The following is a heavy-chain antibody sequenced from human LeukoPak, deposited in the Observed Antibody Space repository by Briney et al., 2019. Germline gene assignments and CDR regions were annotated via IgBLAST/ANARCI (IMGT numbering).Heavy chain of an antibody. J-gene: IGHJ3*02. V-gene: IGHV3-21*01. CDR1: GFTFSIYS. Sequence: PGGSLRLSCAASGFTFSIYSMNCVPQAPGGGREWVSSISSSRNYIYYAYSVKGRFTISRDNAKNSLYLQMNSLRAEDTGVYYCARSESSSGYPRNDAFDIWGQGTMVTVSS. D-gene: IGHD3-22*01. CDR2: ISSSRNYI. CDR3: ARSESSSGYPRNDAFDI.